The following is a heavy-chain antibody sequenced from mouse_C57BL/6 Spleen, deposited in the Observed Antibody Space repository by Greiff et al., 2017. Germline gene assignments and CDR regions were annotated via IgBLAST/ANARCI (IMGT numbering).Heavy chain of an antibody. CDR1: GYTFTDYE. D-gene: IGHD2-5*01. J-gene: IGHJ1*03. CDR3: RRPDSNPYFDV. Sequence: VQLQQSGAELVRPGASVTLSCKASGYTFTDYEMHWVKQTPVHGLEWIGAIDPETGGTAYNQKFKGKAILTADKSSSTAYMELRSLTSEDSAVYYCRRPDSNPYFDVWGTGTTVTVSS. V-gene: IGHV1-15*01. CDR2: IDPETGGT.